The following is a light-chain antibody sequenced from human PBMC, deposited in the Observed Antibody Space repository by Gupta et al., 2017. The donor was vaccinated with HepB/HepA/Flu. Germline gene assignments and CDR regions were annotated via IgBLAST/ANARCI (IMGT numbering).Light chain of an antibody. CDR2: RDD. Sequence: QSVLTQPPSTSGTPGQRVTISCSGSRYNIGSNTVNWYQQVPGTAPKLLIYRDDQRPSGVPDRFSGSKSGTSASLAISELQAEDEADYYCAAWDDSLNGLWVFGGGTKLTVL. CDR3: AAWDDSLNGLWV. CDR1: RYNIGSNT. V-gene: IGLV1-44*01. J-gene: IGLJ3*02.